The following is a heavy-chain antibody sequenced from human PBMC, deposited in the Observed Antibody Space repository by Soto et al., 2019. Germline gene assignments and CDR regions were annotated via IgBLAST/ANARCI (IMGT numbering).Heavy chain of an antibody. D-gene: IGHD3-9*01. CDR1: GFTFSSYA. CDR3: ASAIRYFDWEDDY. J-gene: IGHJ4*02. Sequence: EVQLLESGGGLVRPGGSLRLSCAASGFTFSSYAMTWVRQAPGKGLEWVSGVSGTGGSAYYADSVKGRFTISRDNAKNSLYLQMNSLRAEDTAVYYCASAIRYFDWEDDYWGQGTLVTVSS. V-gene: IGHV3-23*01. CDR2: VSGTGGSA.